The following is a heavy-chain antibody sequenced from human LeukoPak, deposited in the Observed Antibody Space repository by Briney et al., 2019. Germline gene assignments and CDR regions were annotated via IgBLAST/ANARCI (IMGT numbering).Heavy chain of an antibody. J-gene: IGHJ4*02. CDR2: IYSTGTN. Sequence: SETLSLTCTVSGGSISGYYWSWIRQSAGKGLEWIGHIYSTGTNNYNPSLRGRVTLSVDTSKNQFSLKLSSVTAADTAVYYCARHSKPGITMVRGGGYYFDYWGQGTLVTVSS. CDR1: GGSISGYY. V-gene: IGHV4-4*07. D-gene: IGHD3-10*01. CDR3: ARHSKPGITMVRGGGYYFDY.